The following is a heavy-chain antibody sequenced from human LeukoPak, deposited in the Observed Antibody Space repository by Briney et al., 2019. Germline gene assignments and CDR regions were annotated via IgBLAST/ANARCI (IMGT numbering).Heavy chain of an antibody. V-gene: IGHV1-69*01. CDR2: IIPIFGTA. J-gene: IGHJ4*02. CDR1: GFTFSSYA. Sequence: GGSLRLSCAASGFTFSSYAISWVRQAPGQGLEWMGGIIPIFGTANYAQKFQGRVTITADESASTAYMELSSLRSEDTAVYYCAREDCWGQGTLVTVSS. CDR3: AREDC.